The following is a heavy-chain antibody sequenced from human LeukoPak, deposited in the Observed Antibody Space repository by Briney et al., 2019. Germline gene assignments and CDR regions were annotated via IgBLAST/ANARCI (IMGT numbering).Heavy chain of an antibody. CDR3: ARTNPAWNYVNNWFDP. J-gene: IGHJ5*02. Sequence: ASVKVSCKASGGTFSSYAISWVRQAPGQGLECMGRIIPIFGTASYAQKFQGRVTITTDESTSTAYMELSSLRSEDTAVYYCARTNPAWNYVNNWFDPWGQGTLVTVSS. V-gene: IGHV1-69*05. D-gene: IGHD1-7*01. CDR1: GGTFSSYA. CDR2: IIPIFGTA.